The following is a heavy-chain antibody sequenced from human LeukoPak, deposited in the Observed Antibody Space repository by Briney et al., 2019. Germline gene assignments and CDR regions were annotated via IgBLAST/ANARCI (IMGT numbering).Heavy chain of an antibody. CDR2: IYDSGST. J-gene: IGHJ5*02. V-gene: IGHV4-39*01. D-gene: IGHD3-22*01. CDR1: GGSIRSSYYY. Sequence: SETLSLTCTVSGGSIRSSYYYWGWIRQPPGKGLEWIGSIYDSGSTYYNPSLKSRVTISVDTSKNQFSLRLTSVTVADTAVYYCARPGNGFYDSSACYLSWGQGTLVTVSS. CDR3: ARPGNGFYDSSACYLS.